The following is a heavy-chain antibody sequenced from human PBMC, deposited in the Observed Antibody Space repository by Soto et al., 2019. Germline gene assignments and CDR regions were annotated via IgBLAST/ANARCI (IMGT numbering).Heavy chain of an antibody. CDR3: ARGGSESDY. Sequence: EVQLVESGGGLVQPGGSLRLSCAASGFTFNNYWMTWVRQAPGKGLEWVANIKEDGSDKNYVDSVKGRFTISRDNAKNSLFLQMNSLSAEDTALYYCARGGSESDYWGHGTLVTVSS. CDR2: IKEDGSDK. J-gene: IGHJ4*01. V-gene: IGHV3-7*01. CDR1: GFTFNNYW.